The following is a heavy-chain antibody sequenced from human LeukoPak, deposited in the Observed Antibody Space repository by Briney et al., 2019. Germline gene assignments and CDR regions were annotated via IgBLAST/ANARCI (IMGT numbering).Heavy chain of an antibody. Sequence: KISCKGSGYSFTSYWIGWVRQAPGQGLEWMGRIIPILGIANYAQKFQGRVTITADKSMSTAYMELSSLRSEDTAVYYCARDFELYYYDSSGYYFDYWGQGTLVTVSS. CDR2: IIPILGIA. V-gene: IGHV1-69*04. CDR1: GYSFTSYW. CDR3: ARDFELYYYDSSGYYFDY. J-gene: IGHJ4*02. D-gene: IGHD3-22*01.